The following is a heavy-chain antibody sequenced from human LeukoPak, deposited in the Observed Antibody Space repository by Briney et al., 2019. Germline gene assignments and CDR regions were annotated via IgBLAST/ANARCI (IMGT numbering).Heavy chain of an antibody. CDR2: IYHSGST. CDR3: ARQYSGYDAFDY. J-gene: IGHJ4*02. V-gene: IGHV4-30-2*01. CDR1: GGSISSGGYS. Sequence: SETLSLTCAVSGGSISSGGYSWSWIRQPPGKGLEWIGYIYHSGSTYYNPSLKGRVTISVGRSKNQFSLKLSSVTAADTAVYYCARQYSGYDAFDYWGQGTLVTVSS. D-gene: IGHD5-12*01.